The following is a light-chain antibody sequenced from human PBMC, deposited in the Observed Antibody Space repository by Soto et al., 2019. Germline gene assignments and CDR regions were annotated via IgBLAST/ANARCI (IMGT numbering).Light chain of an antibody. J-gene: IGKJ5*01. CDR1: QSVSSN. V-gene: IGKV3-15*01. CDR3: QQYNNWPLSIT. Sequence: EIVMTQSPATLSVSPGERAALCCRASQSVSSNLAWYQQKPGQAPRLLIYGASTRATGIPARFSGSGSGTEFTLTISSLQSEDFAVYYCQQYNNWPLSITFGQGTRLEIK. CDR2: GAS.